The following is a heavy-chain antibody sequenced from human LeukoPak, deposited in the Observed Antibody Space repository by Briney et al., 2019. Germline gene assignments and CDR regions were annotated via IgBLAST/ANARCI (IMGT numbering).Heavy chain of an antibody. D-gene: IGHD6-13*01. V-gene: IGHV4-34*01. CDR2: INHSGST. J-gene: IGHJ4*02. CDR3: ARVVAAGKLDY. CDR1: GGSFSCYY. Sequence: KPSETLSLTCAVYGGSFSCYYWGWISQPPGKRLEWIGEINHSGSTNYNPSLKSRVTISVDTSKNQFSLKLSSVTAADTAVYYCARVVAAGKLDYWGQGTLVTVSS.